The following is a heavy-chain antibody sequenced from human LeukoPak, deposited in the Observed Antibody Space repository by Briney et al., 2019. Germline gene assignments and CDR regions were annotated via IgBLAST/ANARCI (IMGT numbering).Heavy chain of an antibody. J-gene: IGHJ3*02. Sequence: ESLKISLKGSGYSFTSYWIDLVRQIPGKGLEWVGIIYRGDSDTRYSPSFEGLVAISADNSISTAYLQWSSLKASDTAMYYCASSGNDAFDIWGQGTMVTVSS. CDR3: ASSGNDAFDI. V-gene: IGHV5-51*01. CDR2: IYRGDSDT. D-gene: IGHD3-10*01. CDR1: GYSFTSYW.